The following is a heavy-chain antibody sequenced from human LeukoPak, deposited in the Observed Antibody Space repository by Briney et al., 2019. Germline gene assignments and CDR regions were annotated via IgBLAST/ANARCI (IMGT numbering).Heavy chain of an antibody. Sequence: PGGSLRLSCAASGFTVSSNYMSWVRQAPGKGLEWVSVIYSGGSTYYADSVKGRFTISRDNSKNTVYLQMNSLRAEDTAVYYCARRNYYDSSGSFDYWGQGTLVTVSS. D-gene: IGHD3-22*01. J-gene: IGHJ4*02. CDR3: ARRNYYDSSGSFDY. V-gene: IGHV3-53*01. CDR2: IYSGGST. CDR1: GFTVSSNY.